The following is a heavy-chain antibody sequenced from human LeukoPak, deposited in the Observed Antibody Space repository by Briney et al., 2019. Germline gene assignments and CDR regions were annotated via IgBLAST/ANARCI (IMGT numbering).Heavy chain of an antibody. D-gene: IGHD2-8*01. CDR2: IWNDGITR. Sequence: GGSLRLSCAASGLIFSAYGLHWVRQAPGKGLEWVAIIWNDGITRKYEDSVKGRFTISRDNSKSTVYLQMNSLRAEDTAVYYCAKVARVYGLGTYYFDYWGQGTLVTVSS. J-gene: IGHJ4*02. CDR1: GLIFSAYG. V-gene: IGHV3-33*06. CDR3: AKVARVYGLGTYYFDY.